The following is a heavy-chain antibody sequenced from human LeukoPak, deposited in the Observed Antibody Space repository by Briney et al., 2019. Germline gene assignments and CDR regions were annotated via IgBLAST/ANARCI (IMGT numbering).Heavy chain of an antibody. CDR2: VSNYKGHT. Sequence: PVKVSCKAPGYSFTSDGISWGRQAHGQGLEWMGWVSNYKGHTKYAQKFQDRVSMTTDISTNTAYMELRSLRSDDTAVYYCARDGDYEDWWGQGTLVTVSS. D-gene: IGHD4-17*01. CDR3: ARDGDYEDW. V-gene: IGHV1-18*01. J-gene: IGHJ4*02. CDR1: GYSFTSDG.